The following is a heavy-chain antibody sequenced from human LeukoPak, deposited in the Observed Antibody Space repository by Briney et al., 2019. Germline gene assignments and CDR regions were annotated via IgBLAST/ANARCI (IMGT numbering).Heavy chain of an antibody. CDR1: GGSFSGYY. V-gene: IGHV4-34*01. CDR2: INHSGNS. J-gene: IGHJ4*02. CDR3: ARGLRH. Sequence: SETLSLTCAVYGGSFSGYYWSWIRQPPGKGLEWIGEINHSGNSNYNPSLKSRVTISVDTSKNQFSLKLNSVTAADTAVYYCARGLRHWGQGTLVTVSS.